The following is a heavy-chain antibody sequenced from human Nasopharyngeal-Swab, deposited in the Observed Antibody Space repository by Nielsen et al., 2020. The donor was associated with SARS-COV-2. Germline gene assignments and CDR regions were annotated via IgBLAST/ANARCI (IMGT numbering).Heavy chain of an antibody. CDR3: ARGDYYYGMDV. J-gene: IGHJ6*02. Sequence: WIRQFPSRGLEWLGRTYYRSKWYTDYAISVKSRITLNRDTSKNQFSLQLDSVTPEDTAVYYCARGDYYYGMDVWAKGPRSPSP. CDR2: TYYRSKWYT. V-gene: IGHV6-1*01.